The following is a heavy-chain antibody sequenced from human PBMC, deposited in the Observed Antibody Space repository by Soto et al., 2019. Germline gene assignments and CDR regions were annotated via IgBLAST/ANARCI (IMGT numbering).Heavy chain of an antibody. D-gene: IGHD2-2*01. CDR1: GGSISSYY. CDR3: ARGGGLGYCTISTCSAWFDP. CDR2: ISYSGST. V-gene: IGHV4-59*08. Sequence: SETLSLTCTVSGGSISSYYWSWIRQPPGKGLEWIGFISYSGSTNYNPSLRSRVTISVDTSKNQFSLKLSSVTAADTAVYYCARGGGLGYCTISTCSAWFDPWGQGTLVTVSS. J-gene: IGHJ5*02.